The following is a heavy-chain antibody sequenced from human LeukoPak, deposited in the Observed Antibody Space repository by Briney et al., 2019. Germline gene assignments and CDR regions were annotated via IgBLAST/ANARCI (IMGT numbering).Heavy chain of an antibody. CDR2: IIPIFGTA. V-gene: IGHV1-69*13. CDR3: ARDSRYSGYDMDFDY. CDR1: GGTFSSYA. Sequence: SVKVSCKASGGTFSSYAISWVRQAPGQGLEWMGGIIPIFGTANYAQKFQGRVTITADESTSTAYMELSSLRFEDTAVYYCARDSRYSGYDMDFDYWGQGTLVTVSS. J-gene: IGHJ4*02. D-gene: IGHD5-12*01.